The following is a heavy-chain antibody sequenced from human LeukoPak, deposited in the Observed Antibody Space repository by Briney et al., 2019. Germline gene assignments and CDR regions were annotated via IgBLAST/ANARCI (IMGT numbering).Heavy chain of an antibody. CDR1: GDSFTSHY. D-gene: IGHD6-19*01. J-gene: IGHJ4*02. CDR2: INPSGGST. V-gene: IGHV1-46*01. CDR3: AREGGWLD. Sequence: GASVKVSCKASGDSFTSHYMHWVRQAPGQGLEWMGIINPSGGSTSYAQKFQGRVTMTRDMSTSTVYMELSSLRSEDTAVYYCAREGGWLDWGQGTLVTVSS.